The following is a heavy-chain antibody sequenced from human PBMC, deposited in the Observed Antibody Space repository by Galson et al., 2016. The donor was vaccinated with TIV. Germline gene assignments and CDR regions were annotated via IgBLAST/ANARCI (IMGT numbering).Heavy chain of an antibody. J-gene: IGHJ3*02. CDR3: AKSYGVKAFEI. CDR2: INLNTGGT. Sequence: SVKVSCKASGYIFTDYYMQWIRQAPGQGLEWMGWINLNTGGTFYAQKFQGGVTMTRDTSISTAYLDLTSLRSDDTAVYFCAKSYGVKAFEIWGQGTMVTVSS. V-gene: IGHV1-2*02. D-gene: IGHD3-10*01. CDR1: GYIFTDYY.